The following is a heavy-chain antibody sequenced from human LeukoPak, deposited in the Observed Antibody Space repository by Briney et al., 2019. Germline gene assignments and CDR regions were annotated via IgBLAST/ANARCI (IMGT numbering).Heavy chain of an antibody. D-gene: IGHD6-13*01. V-gene: IGHV3-66*01. J-gene: IGHJ4*02. CDR3: ARLGLYSSSWYYFDY. CDR1: GFTVSSNY. Sequence: GGSLRLSCAASGFTVSSNYMSWVRQAPGKGLEWVSVIYSGGSTYYADSVKGRFTISRDNSKNTLYLQMNSLRAEDTAVYYCARLGLYSSSWYYFDYWGQGTLVTVSS. CDR2: IYSGGST.